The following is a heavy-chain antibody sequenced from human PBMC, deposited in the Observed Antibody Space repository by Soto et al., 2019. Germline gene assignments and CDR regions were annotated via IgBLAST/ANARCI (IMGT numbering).Heavy chain of an antibody. V-gene: IGHV4-59*01. D-gene: IGHD6-13*01. CDR3: ARYRREAVAGYTFDN. J-gene: IGHJ5*02. Sequence: SETLSLTCTVSGGSISSNYWTWIRQPPGKGLEWIGYVYNSGSTNYNPSLKSRVTISEDTSKSQFSLKVNSMTAADTAVYYCARYRREAVAGYTFDNWGQGILVTVSS. CDR1: GGSISSNY. CDR2: VYNSGST.